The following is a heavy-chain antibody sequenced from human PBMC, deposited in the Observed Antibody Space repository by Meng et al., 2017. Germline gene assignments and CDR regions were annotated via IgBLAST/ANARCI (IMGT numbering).Heavy chain of an antibody. V-gene: IGHV4-39*07. Sequence: QLPLQESGPGLVKPSETLSLTCTVSGGSISSSSYCWGWIRQPPGKGLEWIGSIYYSGSTYYNPSLKSRVTISVDTSKNQFSLKLSSVTAADTAVYYCARDSSTVTTLRYWGQGTLVTVAS. J-gene: IGHJ4*02. CDR3: ARDSSTVTTLRY. D-gene: IGHD4-17*01. CDR2: IYYSGST. CDR1: GGSISSSSYC.